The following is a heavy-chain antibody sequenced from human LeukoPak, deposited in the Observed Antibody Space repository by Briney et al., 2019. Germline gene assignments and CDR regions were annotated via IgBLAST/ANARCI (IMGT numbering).Heavy chain of an antibody. V-gene: IGHV1-18*01. CDR3: ARDNHRSTWSWFDP. J-gene: IGHJ5*02. CDR1: GYTFTNYG. D-gene: IGHD2-2*01. Sequence: ASVKVSCKASGYTFTNYGISWVRQAPGQGLEWMGWISAYNGNTKYAQEFQGRVTMTTDTSTSTAYVELRSLSSDDTAVYHCARDNHRSTWSWFDPWGQGTLVTVSS. CDR2: ISAYNGNT.